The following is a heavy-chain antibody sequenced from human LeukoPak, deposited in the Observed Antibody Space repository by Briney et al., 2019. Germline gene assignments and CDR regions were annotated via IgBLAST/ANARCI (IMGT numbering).Heavy chain of an antibody. J-gene: IGHJ5*02. CDR3: ARGRSSVRTMIVVVTRINWFDP. CDR1: GGSFSGYY. V-gene: IGHV4-34*01. Sequence: NASETPSLXCAVYGGSFSGYYWSWIRQPPGKGLEWIGEINHSGSTNYNPSLKSRVTISVDTSKNQFSLKLSSVTAADTAVYYCARGRSSVRTMIVVVTRINWFDPWGQGTLVTVSS. CDR2: INHSGST. D-gene: IGHD3-22*01.